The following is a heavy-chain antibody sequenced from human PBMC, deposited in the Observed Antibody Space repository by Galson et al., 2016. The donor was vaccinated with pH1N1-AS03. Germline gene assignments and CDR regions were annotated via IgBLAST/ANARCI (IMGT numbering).Heavy chain of an antibody. D-gene: IGHD5-24*01. CDR1: TFIARSNY. CDR3: AREVGRRDGYIWTSDAFDV. V-gene: IGHV3-11*04. CDR2: ITADGTSR. Sequence: SLRLSCAGSTFIARSNYMSWVRQAPGKGLEWISYITADGTSRKYADSVRGRFTITRDNANNLVFLYMSSLTVEDTGLYYCAREVGRRDGYIWTSDAFDVWGRGTTVIVSA. J-gene: IGHJ3*01.